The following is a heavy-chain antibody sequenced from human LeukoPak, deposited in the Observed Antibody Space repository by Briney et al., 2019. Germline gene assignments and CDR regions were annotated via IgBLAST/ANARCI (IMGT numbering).Heavy chain of an antibody. J-gene: IGHJ4*02. V-gene: IGHV4-39*01. Sequence: SETLSLTXTVSGGSINNNNYYWGWIRQPPGKGLEWIGSIYYRGNSYYNPSLKSRVTISVHTSKNQFSLKLSSVTAADTAVYYCARPISSSWYGGFDYWGQGTLVTVSS. CDR2: IYYRGNS. D-gene: IGHD6-13*01. CDR1: GGSINNNNYY. CDR3: ARPISSSWYGGFDY.